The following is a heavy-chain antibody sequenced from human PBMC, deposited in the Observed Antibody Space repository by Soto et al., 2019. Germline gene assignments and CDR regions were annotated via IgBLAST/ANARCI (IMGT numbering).Heavy chain of an antibody. CDR1: GFSFSSYG. CDR2: IWYDGSNK. CDR3: AREAGTTRYYGMDV. V-gene: IGHV3-33*01. Sequence: QVQLVESGGGVVQPGRSLRLSCAASGFSFSSYGMLWVRQAPGKGLVRVAVIWYDGSNKYYADSVKGRFTISRDNSKNTLYLQMNSLRADDTAVYYCAREAGTTRYYGMDVWGQGTTVTVSS. D-gene: IGHD1-7*01. J-gene: IGHJ6*02.